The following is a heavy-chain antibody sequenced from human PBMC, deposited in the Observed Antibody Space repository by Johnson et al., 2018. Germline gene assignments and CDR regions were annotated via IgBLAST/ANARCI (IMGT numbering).Heavy chain of an antibody. CDR2: IKRKTDGGTT. CDR3: TTRQGPGLYWYFDH. CDR1: GFTFSNAW. V-gene: IGHV3-15*07. J-gene: IGHJ2*01. Sequence: VQLQESGGGLVKPGGSLRLSCAASGFTFSNAWMNWVRQAPGKGLEWVGRIKRKTDGGTTDYAAPVKGRFTISRDDSKNTLYLQMNSLKTEDTAVYYCTTRQGPGLYWYFDHWGRGTLVAVSS.